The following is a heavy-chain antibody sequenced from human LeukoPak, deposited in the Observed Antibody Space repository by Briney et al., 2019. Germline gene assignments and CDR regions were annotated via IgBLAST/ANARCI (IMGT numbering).Heavy chain of an antibody. Sequence: GGSLRLPCAASGFTINTNYMNWGHKAPGRGLEWLSVIYPGGVTKYAESVKGRFTVSRDIAKNTVYLEMNDLRAEDTALYYCARCGEPSYDILTGYSRFDYWGQGTLVTVSS. V-gene: IGHV3-53*01. CDR1: GFTINTNY. CDR3: ARCGEPSYDILTGYSRFDY. D-gene: IGHD3-9*01. J-gene: IGHJ4*02. CDR2: IYPGGVT.